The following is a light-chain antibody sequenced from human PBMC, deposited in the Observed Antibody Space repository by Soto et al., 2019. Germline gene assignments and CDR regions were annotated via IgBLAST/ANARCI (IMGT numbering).Light chain of an antibody. V-gene: IGKV3-11*01. CDR3: QQRSNWPPAT. CDR1: QSVSSY. CDR2: DAS. J-gene: IGKJ3*01. Sequence: EIVLTQSPATLSLSPGERATLSCRASQSVSSYLAWYQQKPGQAPRLLIYDASTRATGIPARFSGSGSGKDFTLTISSLEPEDFAVYYCQQRSNWPPATFGPGTKVHIK.